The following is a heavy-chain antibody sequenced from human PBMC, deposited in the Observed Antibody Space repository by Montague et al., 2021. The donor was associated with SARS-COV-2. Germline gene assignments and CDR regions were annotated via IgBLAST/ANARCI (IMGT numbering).Heavy chain of an antibody. CDR2: ISYAGRT. CDR1: GGSISSPDYY. V-gene: IGHV4-39*01. Sequence: SETLSLTRTVSGGSISSPDYYWGWLRQSPGKGLEWIGSISYAGRTYYNPSLRSRVSFSMDTPKNHFSLSLNSVTAADTAVYFCAGQLPSYCSTNKCYPYYFDVWGQGAMVIVSS. J-gene: IGHJ3*01. CDR3: AGQLPSYCSTNKCYPYYFDV. D-gene: IGHD2-2*01.